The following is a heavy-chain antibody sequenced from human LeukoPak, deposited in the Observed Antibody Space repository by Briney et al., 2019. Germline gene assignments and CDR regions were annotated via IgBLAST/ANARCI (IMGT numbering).Heavy chain of an antibody. V-gene: IGHV3-23*01. Sequence: GGSLRLSCAASGFTFSSYAMSWVRQGPGKGLEWVSEISGSGGIRYYADSVKGRFTLSRDNSKNTLYLQMNSLRAEDTAVYYCAKSGIVYYDSSGYFDYWGQGTLVTVSS. CDR1: GFTFSSYA. CDR3: AKSGIVYYDSSGYFDY. CDR2: ISGSGGIR. D-gene: IGHD3-22*01. J-gene: IGHJ4*02.